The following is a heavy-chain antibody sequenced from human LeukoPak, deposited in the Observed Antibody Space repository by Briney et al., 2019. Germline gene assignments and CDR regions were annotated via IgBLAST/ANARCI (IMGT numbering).Heavy chain of an antibody. J-gene: IGHJ5*02. D-gene: IGHD4-17*01. CDR2: INHSGST. CDR1: GGSFSGYY. V-gene: IGHV4-34*01. Sequence: KPSETLSLTCAVYGGSFSGYYWSWIRQPPGKGLEWIGEINHSGSTNYNPSLKSRVTISVYTSKNQFSLKLSSVTAADTAVYYCARGRPTVTTFRNCFDPGGQGTLVTASA. CDR3: ARGRPTVTTFRNCFDP.